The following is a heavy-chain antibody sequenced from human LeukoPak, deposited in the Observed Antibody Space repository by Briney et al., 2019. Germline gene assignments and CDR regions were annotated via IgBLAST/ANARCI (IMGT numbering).Heavy chain of an antibody. J-gene: IGHJ4*02. V-gene: IGHV4-59*01. D-gene: IGHD3-16*01. CDR1: GASIGSSY. Sequence: SETLSLTCTVSGASIGSSYWSWIRQPPGKGLELIVYTWHDGDSNYNPSLESRVTISVDTSKNAFSMRMTSVPAADTAIYYCARGAGGPDYWGQGTLVTVSS. CDR3: ARGAGGPDY. CDR2: TWHDGDS.